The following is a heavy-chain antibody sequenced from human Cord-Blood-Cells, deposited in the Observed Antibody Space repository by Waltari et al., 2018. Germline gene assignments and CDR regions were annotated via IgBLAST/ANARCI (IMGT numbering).Heavy chain of an antibody. Sequence: EVQLVESGGGVVQPGGSLRLPCAASGFTFRSYSKKRGHQAPGKGLEWVSYISSSSSTICYADSVKGRFTISRDNAKNSLYLQMNSLRDEDTAVYYCARAHSSGYYYFDYWGQGTLVTVSS. V-gene: IGHV3-48*02. J-gene: IGHJ4*02. CDR1: GFTFRSYS. CDR2: ISSSSSTI. D-gene: IGHD3-22*01. CDR3: ARAHSSGYYYFDY.